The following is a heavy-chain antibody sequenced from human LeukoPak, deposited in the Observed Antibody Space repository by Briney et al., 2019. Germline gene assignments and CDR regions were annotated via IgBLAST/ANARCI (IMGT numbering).Heavy chain of an antibody. J-gene: IGHJ4*02. Sequence: SSETLSLTCAVYGGSFSGYYWSWIRQPPGKGLEWIGEVSHSGSTNYNPSLKSRVTISVDTSKNQFSLKLSSVTAADTAVYYCARSTAVAGEEYFDYWGQGTLVTVSS. CDR1: GGSFSGYY. V-gene: IGHV4-34*01. CDR2: VSHSGST. D-gene: IGHD6-19*01. CDR3: ARSTAVAGEEYFDY.